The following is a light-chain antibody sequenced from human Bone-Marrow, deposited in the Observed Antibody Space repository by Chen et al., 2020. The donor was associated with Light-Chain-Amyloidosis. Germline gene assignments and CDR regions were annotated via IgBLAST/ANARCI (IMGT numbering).Light chain of an antibody. CDR1: NIGSTS. J-gene: IGLJ3*02. CDR3: QVWDRSSDRPV. V-gene: IGLV3-21*02. Sequence: SYLLTQPSSVSVAPGQPATIPFGGNNIGSTSVHWDQQTQGQAPLLVVYDDSDRTSGIPGRLSGSNSGNTATLTISRVEAGDEADYYCQVWDRSSDRPVFGGGTKLTVL. CDR2: DDS.